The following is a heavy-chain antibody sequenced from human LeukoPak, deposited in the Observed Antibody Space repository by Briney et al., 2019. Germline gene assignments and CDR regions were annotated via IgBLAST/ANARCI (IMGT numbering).Heavy chain of an antibody. D-gene: IGHD3-16*01. V-gene: IGHV4-34*01. CDR2: INHCGST. CDR3: ARGMYDYVWGSSRRSDPTTI. CDR1: GGSFSSYY. Sequence: PSETVSLTCAVYGGSFSSYYCSWIRQPPGKGLEWIGEINHCGSTNYNPSLKSRVTISVDTSKNQFSLKLSSVTAADTAVYYCARGMYDYVWGSSRRSDPTTIWGQGTLVPVSS. J-gene: IGHJ4*02.